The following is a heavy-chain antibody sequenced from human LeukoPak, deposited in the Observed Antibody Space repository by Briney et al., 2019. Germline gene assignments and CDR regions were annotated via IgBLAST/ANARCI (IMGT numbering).Heavy chain of an antibody. D-gene: IGHD3-10*02. Sequence: GESLRLSCAASGFTFSSYAMHWVRQAPGKGLEWVAVISYDGSNKYYADSVKGRFTISRDNSKNTLYLQMNSLRAEDTAVYYCARDHIFGRAEYYYYYMDVWGKGTTVTVSS. CDR1: GFTFSSYA. CDR2: ISYDGSNK. J-gene: IGHJ6*03. V-gene: IGHV3-30*04. CDR3: ARDHIFGRAEYYYYYMDV.